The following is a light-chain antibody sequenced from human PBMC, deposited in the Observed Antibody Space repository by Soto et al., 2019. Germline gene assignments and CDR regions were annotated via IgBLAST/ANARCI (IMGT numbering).Light chain of an antibody. J-gene: IGKJ4*01. CDR2: GAS. CDR1: QSVSSDF. Sequence: EIVLTQSPGTLSLSPGERATLSCKTSQSVSSDFLAWYQQTPGQAPRLLIHGASSRATGIPDRFSGSGSGTDFTLTISRLEPEVFAVYYCQQYGSSPLTFGGGTKVEIK. V-gene: IGKV3-20*01. CDR3: QQYGSSPLT.